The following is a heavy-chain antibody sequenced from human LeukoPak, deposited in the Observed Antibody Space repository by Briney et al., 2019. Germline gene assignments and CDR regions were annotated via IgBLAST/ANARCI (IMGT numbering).Heavy chain of an antibody. D-gene: IGHD3-10*01. Sequence: ASVKVSCKASGYTFTGYYMHWVRQAPGQGLEWMGWINPNSGGTNYAQKFQGRVTMTRDTSISTAYMELSRLRSDDTAVYYCAREETYYYGSGSYYNEYNWFDPWSQGTLVTVSS. J-gene: IGHJ5*02. CDR2: INPNSGGT. CDR1: GYTFTGYY. CDR3: AREETYYYGSGSYYNEYNWFDP. V-gene: IGHV1-2*02.